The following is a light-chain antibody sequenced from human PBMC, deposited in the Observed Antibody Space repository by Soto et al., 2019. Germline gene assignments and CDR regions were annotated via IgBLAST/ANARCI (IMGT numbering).Light chain of an antibody. J-gene: IGKJ1*01. CDR2: GAS. CDR1: QSVSSSY. Sequence: EIVLTQSPGTLSLSPGERATLSCRASQSVSSSYLAWYQQKPGQAPRPLIYGASSRAIGIPVRFSGSGSGTDFTLTISRLEPEDFAVYYCQQYGSSPGTFGQGTKVEIK. V-gene: IGKV3-20*01. CDR3: QQYGSSPGT.